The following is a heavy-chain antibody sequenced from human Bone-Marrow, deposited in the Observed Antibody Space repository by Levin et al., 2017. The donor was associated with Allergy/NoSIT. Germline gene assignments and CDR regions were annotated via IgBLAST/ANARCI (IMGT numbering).Heavy chain of an antibody. CDR1: GFSFSSYE. J-gene: IGHJ4*02. V-gene: IGHV3-48*03. CDR2: ISSRNTTI. Sequence: QTGVSLRLSCAASGFSFSSYEMNWVRQAPGKGLEWVSYISSRNTTIYYADSVKGRFTISRDNAENSLYLQMNSLRAEDTAIYYCAREGLFMVRVFDYWGRGTLVTVSS. CDR3: AREGLFMVRVFDY. D-gene: IGHD3-10*01.